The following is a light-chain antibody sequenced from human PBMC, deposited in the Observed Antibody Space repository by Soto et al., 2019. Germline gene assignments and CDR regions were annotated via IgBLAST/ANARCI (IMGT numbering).Light chain of an antibody. CDR2: GAS. V-gene: IGKV3-20*01. CDR1: QSISSSY. Sequence: EIVLTQSPGTLSLSPGERATLSCRAIQSISSSYLAWYQQKPGQAPRLLIYGASSRATGIPDRFSGSGSGTDFTLTISRLEPEDFVVYYCQQYGSSLYTFGQGTKVDIK. CDR3: QQYGSSLYT. J-gene: IGKJ2*01.